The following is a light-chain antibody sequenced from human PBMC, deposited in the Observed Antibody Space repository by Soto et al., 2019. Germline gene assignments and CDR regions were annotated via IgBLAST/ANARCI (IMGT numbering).Light chain of an antibody. CDR2: QTS. V-gene: IGKV3D-11*03. CDR1: QYINTR. J-gene: IGKJ1*01. Sequence: EIVLTPSPATLSSFPGDRVTLSCRASQYINTRLAWYQHRPGQAPRLLIYQTSIRAAGIPARFSASGSGTDFTLTISDVQPEDFAMYYCQQYYSSRTFGQGTKVDIK. CDR3: QQYYSSRT.